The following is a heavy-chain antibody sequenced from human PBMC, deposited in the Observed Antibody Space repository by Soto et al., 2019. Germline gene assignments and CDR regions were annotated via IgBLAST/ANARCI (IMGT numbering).Heavy chain of an antibody. Sequence: SETLSLTCTVSGGSISSSSYYWGWIRQPPGKGLEWIGSIYYSGSTYYNPSLKSRVTISVDTSKNQFSLKLSSVTAADTAVYYCARGRHSTDLKYYYYCGMDVWGQGTTVTVSS. CDR1: GGSISSSSYY. V-gene: IGHV4-39*01. CDR3: ARGRHSTDLKYYYYCGMDV. D-gene: IGHD6-13*01. J-gene: IGHJ6*02. CDR2: IYYSGST.